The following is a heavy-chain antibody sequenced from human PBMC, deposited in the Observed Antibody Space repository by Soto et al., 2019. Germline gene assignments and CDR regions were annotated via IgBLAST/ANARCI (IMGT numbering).Heavy chain of an antibody. CDR1: GYTFTSYA. J-gene: IGHJ4*02. CDR2: INAGNGNT. Sequence: ASVKVSCKASGYTFTSYAMHWVRQAPGQRLEWMGWINAGNGNTKYSQKFQGRVTITGDTSASTAYMELSSLRSEDTAVYYCARDLSDIVVVVAANLGYWGQGTLVTVSS. V-gene: IGHV1-3*01. CDR3: ARDLSDIVVVVAANLGY. D-gene: IGHD2-15*01.